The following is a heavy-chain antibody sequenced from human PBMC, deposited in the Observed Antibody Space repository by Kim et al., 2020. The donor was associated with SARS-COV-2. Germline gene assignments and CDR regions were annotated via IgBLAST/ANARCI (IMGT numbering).Heavy chain of an antibody. Sequence: GGSLRLSCTTSGFTFSSYAMHWVRQAPGKGLEWVAVMSDDERNEYYADSVKGRFTISRDDSKNTLFLQMKSLRPEDAAIYYCAKDRGRGHLSTCSRRKNYYYALDAWGQGTTVAVSS. J-gene: IGHJ6*02. CDR2: MSDDERNE. CDR1: GFTFSSYA. D-gene: IGHD2-2*01. V-gene: IGHV3-30*18. CDR3: AKDRGRGHLSTCSRRKNYYYALDA.